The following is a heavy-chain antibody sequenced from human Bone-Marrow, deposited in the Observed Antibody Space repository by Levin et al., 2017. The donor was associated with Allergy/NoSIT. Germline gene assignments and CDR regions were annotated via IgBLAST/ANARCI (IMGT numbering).Heavy chain of an antibody. CDR1: GYIFNNYG. V-gene: IGHV1-18*01. CDR2: ISAYNGKT. J-gene: IGHJ5*02. D-gene: IGHD1-26*01. Sequence: GESLKISCKASGYIFNNYGISWVRLAPGQGLEWMGWISAYNGKTKYAQKYQGRVTMNTDTSSSTAYMELRSLRSDDTAVYYCARDAVGTTGGVRSENWFDPWGQGTLVTVSS. CDR3: ARDAVGTTGGVRSENWFDP.